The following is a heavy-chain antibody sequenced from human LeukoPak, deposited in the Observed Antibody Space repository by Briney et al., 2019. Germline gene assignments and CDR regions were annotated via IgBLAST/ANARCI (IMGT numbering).Heavy chain of an antibody. CDR2: IYHSGST. J-gene: IGHJ3*02. Sequence: SETLSLTCAVSGGSISSGGYSWSWIRQPPGKGLEWIGYIYHSGSTYYNPSLKSRVTISVDRSKNQFSLKLSSVTAADTAVYYCVRTRSTWSNDPFDIWGQGTMVTVSS. D-gene: IGHD2-15*01. CDR1: GGSISSGGYS. V-gene: IGHV4-30-2*01. CDR3: VRTRSTWSNDPFDI.